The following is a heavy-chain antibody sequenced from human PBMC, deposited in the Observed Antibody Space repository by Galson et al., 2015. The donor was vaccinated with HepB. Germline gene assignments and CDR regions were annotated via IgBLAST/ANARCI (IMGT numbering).Heavy chain of an antibody. V-gene: IGHV3-30-3*01. CDR1: GFTFTAYA. CDR3: ARSPEQQLWGPLDF. CDR2: ISYDGTYK. J-gene: IGHJ4*02. Sequence: SLRLSCAASGFTFTAYAMHWVRQAPGKGLEWVSAISYDGTYKYYTDSVEGRFTISRDNSKNTLYLQMSSVRGEDTAVYSCARSPEQQLWGPLDFWGQGTLVTVSS. D-gene: IGHD6-13*01.